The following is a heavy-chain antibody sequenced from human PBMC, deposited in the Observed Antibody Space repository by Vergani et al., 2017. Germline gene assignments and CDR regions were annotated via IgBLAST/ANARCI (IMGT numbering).Heavy chain of an antibody. V-gene: IGHV3-21*01. D-gene: IGHD6-6*01. Sequence: EVHLVESGGGLVKPGGSLKLSCAASGFSLSSYSMNWVRQAPGKGLEWVSSISSSGTNIFYADSVKGRFTISKDDDKSSLYLQMNSLRLEDTAQYYCARMDTEQLVDSYHPEFDYWGQGTLVSVSS. J-gene: IGHJ4*02. CDR3: ARMDTEQLVDSYHPEFDY. CDR2: ISSSGTNI. CDR1: GFSLSSYS.